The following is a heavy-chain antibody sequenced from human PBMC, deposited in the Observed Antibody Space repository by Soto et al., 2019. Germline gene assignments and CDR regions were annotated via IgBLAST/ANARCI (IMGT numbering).Heavy chain of an antibody. Sequence: QVQLVQSGAEVKKPGSSVKVSCKASGGTFSSYAISWVRQAPGQGLEWMGGIIPIFGTANYAQKFQGRVTITADESTSTAYMELSSLRSEDTAVYYCARQGAGKYGSGSYYNVRSTGYYYYGMDVWGQGTTVTVSS. J-gene: IGHJ6*02. V-gene: IGHV1-69*12. CDR2: IIPIFGTA. D-gene: IGHD3-10*01. CDR1: GGTFSSYA. CDR3: ARQGAGKYGSGSYYNVRSTGYYYYGMDV.